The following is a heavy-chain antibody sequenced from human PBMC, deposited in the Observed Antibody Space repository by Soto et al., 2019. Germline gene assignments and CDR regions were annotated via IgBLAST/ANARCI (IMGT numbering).Heavy chain of an antibody. CDR3: SSLGNVRPYYFDY. CDR1: GGSISRGGYY. V-gene: IGHV4-31*03. D-gene: IGHD1-26*01. CDR2: IYYSGST. Sequence: SETLSLTCTVSGGSISRGGYYWSWILQHPGKGLEWIGYIYYSGSTYYNPSLKSRVTISVDTSKNQFSLKLSSVTAADTAVYYCSSLGNVRPYYFDYWGQGTLVSVSS. J-gene: IGHJ4*02.